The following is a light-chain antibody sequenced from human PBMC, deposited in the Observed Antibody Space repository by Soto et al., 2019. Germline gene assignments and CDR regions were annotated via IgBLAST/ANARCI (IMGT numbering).Light chain of an antibody. J-gene: IGKJ5*01. CDR2: AAS. V-gene: IGKV1-16*02. CDR3: QQSNSYPLP. Sequence: DIQMTQSPSSLSASIGDSVTITCRASQGINNYLAWFQQKPGRAPKSLNDAASSLQSGVPSKFSFSGSEPEFTLQIHILQPEDFAPFYRQQSNSYPLPFGQGTRLEIK. CDR1: QGINNY.